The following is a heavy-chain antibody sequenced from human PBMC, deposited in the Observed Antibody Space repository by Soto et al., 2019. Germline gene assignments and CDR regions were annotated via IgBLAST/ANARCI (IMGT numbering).Heavy chain of an antibody. D-gene: IGHD3-3*01. CDR2: IYWDDDK. CDR3: AHRVLRTVFGLVTTTAIDFDF. CDR1: GFSLTTSGVG. V-gene: IGHV2-5*02. J-gene: IGHJ4*02. Sequence: QITLNESGPTQVKPRQTLTLTCTFSGFSLTTSGVGVGWIRQSPGKAPEWLALIYWDDDKRYSPSLKSRLTITKDTSKNQGVLTMADLDPADTATYYCAHRVLRTVFGLVTTTAIDFDFWGQGTPVAVSS.